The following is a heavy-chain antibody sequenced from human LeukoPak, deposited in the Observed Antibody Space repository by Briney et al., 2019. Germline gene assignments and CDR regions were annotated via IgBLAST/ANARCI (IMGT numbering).Heavy chain of an antibody. J-gene: IGHJ4*02. D-gene: IGHD2-15*01. Sequence: GGSLRLSCAASGFTFSSYGMSWVRQAPGKGLEWVSAISGSGGSTYYADSLKGRVTISRDNAKRSLYLQMNSLRAEDTAIYYCARDSDVHCSGGSCTNFDYWGQGTLVTVSS. CDR3: ARDSDVHCSGGSCTNFDY. V-gene: IGHV3-23*01. CDR2: ISGSGGST. CDR1: GFTFSSYG.